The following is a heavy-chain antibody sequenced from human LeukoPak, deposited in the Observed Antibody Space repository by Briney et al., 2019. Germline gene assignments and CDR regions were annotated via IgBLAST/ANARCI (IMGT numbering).Heavy chain of an antibody. CDR3: ALIAVAGTRNT. D-gene: IGHD6-19*01. Sequence: PGGSLRLSCAASGFTFSSYSMNWVRQAPGKGLEWVSSISSTSTYIYYADSLKGRFTISRDNAKNTLYLQMNSLRAEDTAVYYCALIAVAGTRNTWGQGTLVTVSS. CDR2: ISSTSTYI. J-gene: IGHJ5*02. V-gene: IGHV3-21*01. CDR1: GFTFSSYS.